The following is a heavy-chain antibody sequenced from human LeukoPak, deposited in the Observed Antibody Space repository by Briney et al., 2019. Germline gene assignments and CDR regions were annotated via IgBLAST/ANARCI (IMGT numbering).Heavy chain of an antibody. J-gene: IGHJ1*01. Sequence: SETLFLTCTVSLDSTTSNFWSWVRQPPGKGLEWIGEIHRSGSPNYNPSLQSRVTISIDRSRNQIVLELSSVTAADTAVYYCAREILGGFNPGAYWGQGIVDPVSS. CDR1: LDSTTSNF. V-gene: IGHV4-4*02. CDR3: AREILGGFNPGAY. CDR2: IHRSGSP. D-gene: IGHD1-14*01.